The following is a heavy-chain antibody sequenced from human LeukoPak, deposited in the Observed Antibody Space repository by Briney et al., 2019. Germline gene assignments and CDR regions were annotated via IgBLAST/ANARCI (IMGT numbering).Heavy chain of an antibody. CDR3: TRDSNYHDRSINYDVFDI. Sequence: GGSLRLSCAASGFTLSRYWMISVRQTPEKGLEWVANIKRDGSLKYYQDSVRGRVTISRDNADNSLYLQMNSLRAGDTAVYYCTRDSNYHDRSINYDVFDIWGQGTKVTVSS. J-gene: IGHJ3*02. CDR1: GFTLSRYW. D-gene: IGHD3-22*01. CDR2: IKRDGSLK. V-gene: IGHV3-7*01.